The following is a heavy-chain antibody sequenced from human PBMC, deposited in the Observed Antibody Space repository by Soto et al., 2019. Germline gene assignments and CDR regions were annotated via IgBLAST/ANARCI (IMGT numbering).Heavy chain of an antibody. CDR3: ARAPNSMGGLGF. D-gene: IGHD1-26*01. Sequence: EVQLAESGGGLVRPGGSLRLSCVVSGITFSSHWMHWVRQSPGKGLVWVSRIRGDGTTRGYADSVQGRFTISRDNAKNTLYLQMDSRRVEDTAVYDCARAPNSMGGLGFWGQGTQVTVSS. CDR2: IRGDGTTR. CDR1: GITFSSHW. J-gene: IGHJ4*02. V-gene: IGHV3-74*01.